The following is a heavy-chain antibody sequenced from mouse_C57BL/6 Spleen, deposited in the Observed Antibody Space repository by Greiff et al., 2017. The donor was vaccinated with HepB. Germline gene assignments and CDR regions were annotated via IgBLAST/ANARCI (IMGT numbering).Heavy chain of an antibody. CDR1: GYTFTSYG. D-gene: IGHD2-1*01. Sequence: VQLQQSGAELARPGASVKLSCKASGYTFTSYGISWVKQRTGQGLEWIGEIYPRSGNTYYNEKFKGKATLTADKSSSTAYMELRSLTSEDSAVYFCARAYGNYTDYYAMDYWGQGTSVTVSS. J-gene: IGHJ4*01. V-gene: IGHV1-81*01. CDR3: ARAYGNYTDYYAMDY. CDR2: IYPRSGNT.